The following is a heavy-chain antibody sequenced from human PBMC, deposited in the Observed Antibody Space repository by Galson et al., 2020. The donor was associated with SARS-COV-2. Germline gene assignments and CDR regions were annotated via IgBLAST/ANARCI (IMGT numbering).Heavy chain of an antibody. CDR2: INHSGST. D-gene: IGHD3-22*01. J-gene: IGHJ4*02. Sequence: ETSETLSLTCAVYGGSFSGYYWSWIRQPPGKGLEWIGEINHSGSTNYNPSLKSRVTISVDTSKNQFSLKLSSVTAADTAVYYCAPYYNDSSGYYGFRYWGQGTLVTVSS. CDR3: APYYNDSSGYYGFRY. V-gene: IGHV4-34*01. CDR1: GGSFSGYY.